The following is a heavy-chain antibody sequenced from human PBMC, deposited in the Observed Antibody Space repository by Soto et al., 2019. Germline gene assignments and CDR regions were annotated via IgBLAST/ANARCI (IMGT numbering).Heavy chain of an antibody. J-gene: IGHJ4*02. CDR3: ARHITMDPLLVY. CDR2: IYSGGST. V-gene: IGHV3-53*01. CDR1: GFTDSSKY. Sequence: GGSLRLSCAVAGFTDSSKYMSWVRQAPGKGLEWVSVIYSGGSTYYADSVKGRFTISRDNSKSTLYLQMNSLRAEDTAVYYCARHITMDPLLVYWGQGTLVTVSS. D-gene: IGHD3-10*01.